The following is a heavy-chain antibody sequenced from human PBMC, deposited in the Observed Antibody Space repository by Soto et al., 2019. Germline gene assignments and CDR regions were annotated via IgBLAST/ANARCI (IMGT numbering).Heavy chain of an antibody. CDR2: ISDSGATT. V-gene: IGHV3-23*01. J-gene: IGHJ4*02. CDR1: GFPFGENA. Sequence: LRLSCAASGFPFGENAMSWVRQAPGKGLEWVSGISDSGATTYYADSVRGRFTISRGNSKNTLYLQMKSLRAEDSASYYCAKEDTSSGSLDYWGQGALVTVSS. D-gene: IGHD6-19*01. CDR3: AKEDTSSGSLDY.